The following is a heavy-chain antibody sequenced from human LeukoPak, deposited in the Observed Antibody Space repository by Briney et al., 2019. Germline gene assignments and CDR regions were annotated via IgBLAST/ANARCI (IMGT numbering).Heavy chain of an antibody. Sequence: PSETLSLTCTVSGGSISSGGFYWNWIRQHPGKGLEWIGCIYDSGSTYYNPSLKSRVTISVDSSKNQFSLKLSSVTAADTAVYYCAKEEWTSGAFDIWGQGTMVTVSS. J-gene: IGHJ3*02. CDR3: AKEEWTSGAFDI. D-gene: IGHD3-3*01. V-gene: IGHV4-31*03. CDR2: IYDSGST. CDR1: GGSISSGGFY.